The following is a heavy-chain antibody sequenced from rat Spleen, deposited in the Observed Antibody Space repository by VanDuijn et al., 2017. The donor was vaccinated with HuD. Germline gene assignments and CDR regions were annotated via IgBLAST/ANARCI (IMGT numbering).Heavy chain of an antibody. CDR2: MRYNGDT. V-gene: IGHV2-63*01. J-gene: IGHJ2*01. D-gene: IGHD1-12*02. CDR3: AREDYDGYNFDY. Sequence: QVQLKESGPGLVQPSQTLSLTCTVSGFSLTSYNVHWVRQPPGKGLEWMGRMRYNGDTSYNSALKSRLSISRDTSKSQVFLKMNSLQSEDIATYYCAREDYDGYNFDYWGQGVMVTVSS. CDR1: GFSLTSYN.